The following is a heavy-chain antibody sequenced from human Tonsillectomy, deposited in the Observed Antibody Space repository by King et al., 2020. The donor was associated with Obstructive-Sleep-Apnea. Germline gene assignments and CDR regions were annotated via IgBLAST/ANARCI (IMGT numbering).Heavy chain of an antibody. D-gene: IGHD1-26*01. Sequence: VQLVESGGGLVQPGGSLRLSCAAYEFTFSDFWMTWIRQAPGKGLEWVATIKQDGSEKYYADSVKGRFSISRDNARKSVYLQMSSLRAEDTAIYYCVAATTSGYYYYYYGVDIWGQGTTVTVSS. CDR1: EFTFSDFW. CDR3: VAATTSGYYYYYYGVDI. J-gene: IGHJ6*02. V-gene: IGHV3-7*01. CDR2: IKQDGSEK.